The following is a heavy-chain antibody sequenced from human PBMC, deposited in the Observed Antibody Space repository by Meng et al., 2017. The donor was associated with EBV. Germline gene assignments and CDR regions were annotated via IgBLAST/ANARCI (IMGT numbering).Heavy chain of an antibody. CDR2: FLPRLGAP. CDR1: GGPFRYYA. D-gene: IGHD3-10*01. J-gene: IGHJ4*02. V-gene: IGHV1-69*01. CDR3: ASESGRGYTPDY. Sequence: QVLLVQSAAEGKKPGSSVKVSCKTSGGPFRYYAISWVRQAPGQGLEWLGGFLPRLGAPNYAQKFHGRVKITADESTSTHYMDLSSLRSEDTAIYYCASESGRGYTPDYWGQGTLVTVSS.